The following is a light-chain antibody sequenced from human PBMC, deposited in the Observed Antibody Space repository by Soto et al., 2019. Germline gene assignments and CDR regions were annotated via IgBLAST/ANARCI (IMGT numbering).Light chain of an antibody. CDR3: QQSYSTPIT. J-gene: IGKJ5*01. V-gene: IGKV3-20*01. CDR1: ESLGSSY. Sequence: EIVLTQSPGTLSLSPGDRATLSCRASESLGSSYLAWYQQKPGQAPRLLIYSGSSRAAGIPDRFSGSGSATDFTLTISSLEPEDFATYYCQQSYSTPITFGQGTRLEIK. CDR2: SGS.